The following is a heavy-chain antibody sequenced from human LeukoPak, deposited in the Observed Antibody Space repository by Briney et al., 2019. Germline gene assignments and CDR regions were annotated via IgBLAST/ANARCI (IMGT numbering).Heavy chain of an antibody. J-gene: IGHJ4*02. D-gene: IGHD3-10*01. CDR3: ARLSARGDTVDY. Sequence: GGAPRLSCAASGFTLSRYWMSWVRQAPGEGGEWGGNIIQGGGDKYHVESVRGRYTISRDKAKNSQCLQKSRLRAEGTAVYYCARLSARGDTVDYWGQGTLVTVSP. V-gene: IGHV3-7*05. CDR2: IIQGGGDK. CDR1: GFTLSRYW.